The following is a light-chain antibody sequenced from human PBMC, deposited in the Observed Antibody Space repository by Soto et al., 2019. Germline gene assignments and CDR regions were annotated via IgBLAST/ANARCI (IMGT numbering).Light chain of an antibody. J-gene: IGKJ1*01. CDR2: KAS. V-gene: IGKV1-5*03. CDR3: QQYNSYSVT. Sequence: DIQMTQSPSTLSASVGDRATITCRASQSISSWLAWYQQKPGKAPKLLIYKASSLESGVPSRFSGSGSGTEFTLTISSLQPDDFATYYCQQYNSYSVTFGQGTKV. CDR1: QSISSW.